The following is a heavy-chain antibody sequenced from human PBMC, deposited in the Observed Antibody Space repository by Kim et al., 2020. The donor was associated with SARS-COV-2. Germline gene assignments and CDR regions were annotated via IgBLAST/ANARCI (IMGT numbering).Heavy chain of an antibody. CDR3: AKAVEEYSSGWYGDY. Sequence: GGSLRLSCAASGFTFSSYAMSWVRQAPGKGLEWVSAISGSGGSTYYADSVKGRFTISRDNSKNTLYLQMNSLRAEDTAVYYCAKAVEEYSSGWYGDYWGQGTLVTVSS. V-gene: IGHV3-23*01. J-gene: IGHJ4*02. CDR1: GFTFSSYA. D-gene: IGHD6-19*01. CDR2: ISGSGGST.